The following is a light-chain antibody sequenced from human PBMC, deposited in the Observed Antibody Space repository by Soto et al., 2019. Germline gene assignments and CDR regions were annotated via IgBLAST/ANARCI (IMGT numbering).Light chain of an antibody. J-gene: IGKJ2*01. Sequence: EIVMTQSPATLSVFPGERATLSCRASQSVSSKLAWYQQKPGQAPRLLIYGASTRATGIPARFSGSGSGTVFTLTSSRLQAEDFAVYYCQQHNEWYTFGQGTKLEIK. CDR2: GAS. CDR3: QQHNEWYT. CDR1: QSVSSK. V-gene: IGKV3-15*01.